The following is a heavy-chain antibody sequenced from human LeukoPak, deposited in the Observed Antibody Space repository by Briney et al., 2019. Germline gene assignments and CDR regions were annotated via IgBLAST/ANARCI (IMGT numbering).Heavy chain of an antibody. V-gene: IGHV1-69*13. CDR2: IIPIFGTA. Sequence: SVKVSCKASGGTFSSYAISWVRQAPGQGLEWMGGIIPIFGTANYAQKFQGRVTITADESTSTAYMELSSLRSEDTAVYYCATGLASQPDYYYYYYMDVWGKGTTVTVSS. CDR3: ATGLASQPDYYYYYYMDV. CDR1: GGTFSSYA. J-gene: IGHJ6*03.